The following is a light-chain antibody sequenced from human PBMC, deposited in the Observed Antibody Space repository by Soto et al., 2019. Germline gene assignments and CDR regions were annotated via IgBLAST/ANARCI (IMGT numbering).Light chain of an antibody. CDR2: GNS. Sequence: QPVLTQPPSVSGAPGQRVTISCTGSSSNIGAGYDVHWYQQLPGTAPKLLIYGNSNRPSGVPDRFSGSKSGTSASLAITGLQAEDEAHYYCQSYDSSLSGYYVFGTGTKLTVL. J-gene: IGLJ1*01. CDR1: SSNIGAGYD. CDR3: QSYDSSLSGYYV. V-gene: IGLV1-40*01.